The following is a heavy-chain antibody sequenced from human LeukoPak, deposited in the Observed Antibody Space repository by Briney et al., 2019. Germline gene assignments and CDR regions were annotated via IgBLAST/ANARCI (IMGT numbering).Heavy chain of an antibody. Sequence: SETLSLTCAVYGGSFSGYYWSWIRQPPGKGLEWIGEINHSGSTNYNPSLKSRVTISVDTSKNQFSLKLSSVTAADTAVYYCARGAPDSGSYYYYFDYWGQGTLVTVSS. D-gene: IGHD1-26*01. CDR3: ARGAPDSGSYYYYFDY. J-gene: IGHJ4*02. CDR1: GGSFSGYY. CDR2: INHSGST. V-gene: IGHV4-34*01.